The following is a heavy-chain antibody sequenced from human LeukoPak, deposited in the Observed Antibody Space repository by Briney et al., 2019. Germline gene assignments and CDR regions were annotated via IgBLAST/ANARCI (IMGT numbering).Heavy chain of an antibody. CDR3: ARDGSAAGDSEYFQH. Sequence: GGSLRLSCAASGFTFSSYSMNWVRQAPGKWLEWDSSISSSSSYIYYADSVKGRFTISRDNAKNSLYLQMNSLRAEDTAVYYCARDGSAAGDSEYFQHLGQGTLVTVSS. CDR1: GFTFSSYS. CDR2: ISSSSSYI. D-gene: IGHD6-13*01. V-gene: IGHV3-21*01. J-gene: IGHJ1*01.